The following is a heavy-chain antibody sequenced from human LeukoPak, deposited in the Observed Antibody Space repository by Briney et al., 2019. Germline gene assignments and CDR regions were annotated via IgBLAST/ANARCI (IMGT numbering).Heavy chain of an antibody. CDR1: GGSFSGYY. J-gene: IGHJ4*02. CDR2: INHSGST. Sequence: SETLSLTCAVYGGSFSGYYWSWIRQPPGKGLEWIGEINHSGSTNSNPSLKSRVTVSVDTSKNLFSLKLSSVTAADTAVYYCARDRGESNFDYWGQGTLVTVSS. CDR3: ARDRGESNFDY. D-gene: IGHD3-10*01. V-gene: IGHV4-34*01.